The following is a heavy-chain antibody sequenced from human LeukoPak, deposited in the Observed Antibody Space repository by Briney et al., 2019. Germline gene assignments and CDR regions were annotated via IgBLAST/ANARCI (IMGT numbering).Heavy chain of an antibody. Sequence: ASVKVSCKASGYTFTSYDINWVRQATGQGLEWMGWMNPNRGNTGYAQKFQGRVTMTRNTSISTAYMELSSLRSEDTAVYYCARGIGRIVGATGNWFDPWGQGTLVTVSS. V-gene: IGHV1-8*01. D-gene: IGHD1-26*01. J-gene: IGHJ5*02. CDR2: MNPNRGNT. CDR1: GYTFTSYD. CDR3: ARGIGRIVGATGNWFDP.